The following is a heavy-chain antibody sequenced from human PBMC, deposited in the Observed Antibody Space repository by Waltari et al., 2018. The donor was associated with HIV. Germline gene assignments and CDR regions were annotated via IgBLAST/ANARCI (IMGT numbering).Heavy chain of an antibody. CDR2: IYYSGSN. D-gene: IGHD4-17*01. CDR1: GGSISSSSYY. CDR3: ARSSPKASVYGDYAAGYFDY. V-gene: IGHV4-39*01. Sequence: QLQLQESGPGLVKPSETLSITCTVSGGSISSSSYYWGSFRQPPGQGLEWIGSIYYSGSNYYNPSLKSRVTISVDTSKNQFSLKLSSVTAADTAVYYCARSSPKASVYGDYAAGYFDYWGQGTLVTVSS. J-gene: IGHJ4*02.